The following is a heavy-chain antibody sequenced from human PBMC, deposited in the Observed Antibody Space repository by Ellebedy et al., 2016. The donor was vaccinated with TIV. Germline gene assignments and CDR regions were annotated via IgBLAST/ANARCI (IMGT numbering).Heavy chain of an antibody. D-gene: IGHD6-13*01. Sequence: GGSLRLSCAASGFTFSSDAMHWVRQAPGKGLEWVAVISYDGSNKYYADSVKGRFTISRDNSKNTLYLQMNSLRAEDTAVYYCARSWEGLYSSSWYAVFYYTMDVWGQGTTVTVSS. CDR1: GFTFSSDA. J-gene: IGHJ6*02. CDR3: ARSWEGLYSSSWYAVFYYTMDV. CDR2: ISYDGSNK. V-gene: IGHV3-30-3*01.